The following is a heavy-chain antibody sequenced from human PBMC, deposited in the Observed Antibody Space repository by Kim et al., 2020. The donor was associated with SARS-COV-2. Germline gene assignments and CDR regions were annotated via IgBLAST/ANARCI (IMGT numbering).Heavy chain of an antibody. Sequence: SETLSLTCTVSGGSISSYYWSWIRQPAGKGLEWIGRIYTSGSTNYNPSLKSRVTMSVDTSKNQFSLKLSSVTAADTAVYYCARDLCSGGSCYCDYWGQGTLVTLSS. D-gene: IGHD2-15*01. CDR2: IYTSGST. CDR3: ARDLCSGGSCYCDY. V-gene: IGHV4-4*07. J-gene: IGHJ4*02. CDR1: GGSISSYY.